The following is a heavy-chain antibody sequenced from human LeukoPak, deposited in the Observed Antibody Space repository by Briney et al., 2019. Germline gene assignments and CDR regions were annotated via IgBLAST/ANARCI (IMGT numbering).Heavy chain of an antibody. Sequence: GGSLRLSCAASGFTFSTYGMHWVRQAPGRGLEWVSSISSSSSYIYYADSVKGRFTISRDNAKNSLYLQMNSLRAEDTAVYYCARDLSVVKVGDRSPFDYWGQGTLVTVSS. CDR2: ISSSSSYI. CDR3: ARDLSVVKVGDRSPFDY. J-gene: IGHJ4*02. V-gene: IGHV3-21*01. CDR1: GFTFSTYG. D-gene: IGHD3-22*01.